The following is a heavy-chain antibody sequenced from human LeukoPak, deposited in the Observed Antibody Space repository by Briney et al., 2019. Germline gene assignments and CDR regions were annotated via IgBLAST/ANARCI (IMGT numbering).Heavy chain of an antibody. J-gene: IGHJ3*02. CDR3: ARDLGEQLGRGAFDI. D-gene: IGHD6-13*01. CDR2: IYSGGST. CDR1: GFSVSSNY. V-gene: IGHV3-66*02. Sequence: GGSLRLSCAASGFSVSSNYMSWVRQAPGKGLEWVSFIYSGGSTYYADSVKGRFTISRDNSKNTLYLQMNSLRAEDTAVYYCARDLGEQLGRGAFDIWGQGTMVTVSS.